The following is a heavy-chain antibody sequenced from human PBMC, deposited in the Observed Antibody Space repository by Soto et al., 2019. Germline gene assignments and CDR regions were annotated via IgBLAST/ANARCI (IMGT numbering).Heavy chain of an antibody. Sequence: GGSPRLSCAASGFTFSSYGMHWVRQAPGKGLEWVAVISYDGSNKYYADSVKGRFTISRDNSKNTLYLQMNSLRAEDTAVYDCAKALWSGYYYVAYFYGMDVWAQGT. CDR2: ISYDGSNK. CDR1: GFTFSSYG. V-gene: IGHV3-30*18. CDR3: AKALWSGYYYVAYFYGMDV. D-gene: IGHD3-3*01. J-gene: IGHJ6*02.